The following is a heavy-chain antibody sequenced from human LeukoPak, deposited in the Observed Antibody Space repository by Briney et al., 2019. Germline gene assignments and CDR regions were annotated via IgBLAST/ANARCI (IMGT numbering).Heavy chain of an antibody. V-gene: IGHV4-59*12. CDR3: ARGKQWLAPRYFDY. CDR2: IYYSGST. D-gene: IGHD6-19*01. J-gene: IGHJ4*02. CDR1: GGSISSYY. Sequence: PSETLSLTCTVSGGSISSYYWSWIRQPPGKGLEWIGYIYYSGSTNYNPSLKSRVTISVDTSKNQFSLKLSSVTAADTAVYYCARGKQWLAPRYFDYWGQGTLVTVSS.